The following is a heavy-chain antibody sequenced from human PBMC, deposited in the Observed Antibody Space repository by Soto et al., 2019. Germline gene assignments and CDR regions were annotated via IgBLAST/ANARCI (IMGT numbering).Heavy chain of an antibody. Sequence: SETLSLTCAVYGGSFSGYYWSWIRQPPGKGLEWIGEINHSGSTNYNPSLKSRVTISVDTSKNQFSLKLSSVTAADTAVYYCAIVSLHLSGPYYYDSSGYSQNAFDIWGQGTMVTVSS. CDR2: INHSGST. V-gene: IGHV4-34*01. D-gene: IGHD3-22*01. CDR1: GGSFSGYY. J-gene: IGHJ3*02. CDR3: AIVSLHLSGPYYYDSSGYSQNAFDI.